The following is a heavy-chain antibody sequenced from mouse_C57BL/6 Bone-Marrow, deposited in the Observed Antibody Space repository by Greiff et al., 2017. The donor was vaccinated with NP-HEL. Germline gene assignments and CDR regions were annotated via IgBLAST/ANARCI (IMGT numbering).Heavy chain of an antibody. CDR2: IYPGDGDT. CDR1: GYAFSSSW. Sequence: VQLQQSGPELVKPGASVKISCKASGYAFSSSWMNWVKQRPGKGLEWIGRIYPGDGDTNYNGKFKGKATLTADKSSSTAYMQLSSLTSEDSAVYFCARNWDGGDWCFDVWGTGTTVTVSS. CDR3: ARNWDGGDWCFDV. J-gene: IGHJ1*03. D-gene: IGHD4-1*01. V-gene: IGHV1-82*01.